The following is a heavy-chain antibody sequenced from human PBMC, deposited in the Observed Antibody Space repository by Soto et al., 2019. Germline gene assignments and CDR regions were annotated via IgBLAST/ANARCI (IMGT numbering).Heavy chain of an antibody. CDR1: GYTFTSYG. CDR2: ISAYNGNT. V-gene: IGHV1-18*04. J-gene: IGHJ4*02. CDR3: ARIDPLGYSSSWAQDY. Sequence: ASVKASCKASGYTFTSYGISWVRQAPGQGLEWMGWISAYNGNTNYAQKLQGRVTMTTDTSTSTAYMELRSLRSDDTAVYYCARIDPLGYSSSWAQDYWGQGTLVTVS. D-gene: IGHD6-13*01.